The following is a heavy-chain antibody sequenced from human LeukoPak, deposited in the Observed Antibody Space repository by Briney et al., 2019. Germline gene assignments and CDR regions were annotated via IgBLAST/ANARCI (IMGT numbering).Heavy chain of an antibody. CDR1: GGSISSYY. CDR3: AREPGSSSWYPNYNYYYMDV. D-gene: IGHD6-13*01. J-gene: IGHJ6*03. Sequence: SETLSLTCTVSGGSISSYYWSWIRQPAGKGLEWIGRIYTSGSTNYNPSLKSRVTMSVDTSKNQFSLKLSSGTAADTAVYYCAREPGSSSWYPNYNYYYMDVWGKGTTVTVSS. CDR2: IYTSGST. V-gene: IGHV4-4*07.